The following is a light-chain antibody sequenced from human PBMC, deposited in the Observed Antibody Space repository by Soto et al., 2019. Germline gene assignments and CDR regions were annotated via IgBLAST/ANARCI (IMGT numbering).Light chain of an antibody. CDR3: QQTYARPFN. J-gene: IGKJ3*01. V-gene: IGKV1-39*01. CDR1: QTISSY. Sequence: DIQMTQSPAFLSMSVGDRLTLSCRASQTISSYLTWYQQKVGEAPKRLIYDASTLESGVPSRFSASGSGTEFTLIITALQREDFATYFCQQTYARPFNLGPGTKVDI. CDR2: DAS.